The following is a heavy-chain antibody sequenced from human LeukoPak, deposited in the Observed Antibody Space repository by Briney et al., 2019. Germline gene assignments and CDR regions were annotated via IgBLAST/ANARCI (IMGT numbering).Heavy chain of an antibody. CDR2: IYENGGTT. CDR3: ATLWADSNGYYPFDY. J-gene: IGHJ4*02. V-gene: IGHV3-23*01. CDR1: GFTFRSHA. Sequence: GGSLRLSCVGSGFTFRSHAMSWVRQAPEKGLEFVSGIYENGGTTYYADSVKGRFTISRDNSKNTLYLQMNSLRAEDTAVYYCATLWADSNGYYPFDYWGQGTLVTVSS. D-gene: IGHD3-22*01.